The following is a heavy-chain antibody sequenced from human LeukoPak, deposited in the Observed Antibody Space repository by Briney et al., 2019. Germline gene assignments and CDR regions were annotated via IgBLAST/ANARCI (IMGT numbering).Heavy chain of an antibody. CDR2: VHYSGTT. CDR1: GGSISSHY. J-gene: IGHJ5*02. D-gene: IGHD2-2*01. CDR3: ARDRYVPPSGGWFDP. Sequence: SETLSLTCTVSGGSISSHYWSWIRQPPGKGLEWIGYVHYSGTTNYNPSLKSRVSTSADTSENQMSLRLSSVTAADTAVYYCARDRYVPPSGGWFDPWGQGTLVTVSS. V-gene: IGHV4-59*11.